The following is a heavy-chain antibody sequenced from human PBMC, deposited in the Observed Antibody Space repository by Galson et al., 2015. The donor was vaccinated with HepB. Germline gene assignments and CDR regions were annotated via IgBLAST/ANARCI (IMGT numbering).Heavy chain of an antibody. CDR1: GFTFSDYY. CDR3: ARDKGAHNSASNYYYFHYGLDV. D-gene: IGHD6-25*01. J-gene: IGHJ6*02. Sequence: SLRLSCAASGFTFSDYYMSWIRQAPGKGLEWVSYIGTTDTSKYYADSVKGRFTISRDNAKNSLYLQMNSLRAEDTAVYYCARDKGAHNSASNYYYFHYGLDVWGQGTTVTVSS. CDR2: IGTTDTSK. V-gene: IGHV3-11*01.